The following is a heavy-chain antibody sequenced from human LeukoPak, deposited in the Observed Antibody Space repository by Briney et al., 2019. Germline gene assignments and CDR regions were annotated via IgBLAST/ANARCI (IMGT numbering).Heavy chain of an antibody. D-gene: IGHD2-2*01. CDR3: ARANPLRRPTKGTKGTNFDY. J-gene: IGHJ4*02. CDR1: GGSFSGYY. Sequence: SETLSLTCAVYGGSFSGYYWSWIRQPPGKGLEWIGEINHSGSTNYNPSLKSRVTISVDTSKNQFSLKLSSVTAADTAEYYCARANPLRRPTKGTKGTNFDYWGQGTLVTVSS. V-gene: IGHV4-34*01. CDR2: INHSGST.